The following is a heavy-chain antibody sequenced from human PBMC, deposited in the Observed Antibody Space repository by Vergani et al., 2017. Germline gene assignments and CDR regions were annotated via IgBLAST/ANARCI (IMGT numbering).Heavy chain of an antibody. D-gene: IGHD2-2*01. CDR1: GFTFNHYA. J-gene: IGHJ6*02. V-gene: IGHV3-23*01. Sequence: EVQLLESGGDLVQPGGSLRLSCAASGFTFNHYAMNWVRQAPGKGLEWVSGISGSGGSTYYAGSVKGRFTISRDRSKNTLYLQMNSLRADDTAVYYCAKGVYCSSTSCYEGRGYYYGMGVWGQGTTVTFSS. CDR3: AKGVYCSSTSCYEGRGYYYGMGV. CDR2: ISGSGGST.